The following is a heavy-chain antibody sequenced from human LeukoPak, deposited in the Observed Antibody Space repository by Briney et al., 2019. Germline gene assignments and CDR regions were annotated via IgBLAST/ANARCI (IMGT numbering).Heavy chain of an antibody. CDR1: GYTFTSYY. V-gene: IGHV1-46*01. D-gene: IGHD4-17*01. Sequence: ASVKVSCKASGYTFTSYYMHWVRQAPGQGLEWMGIINPSGGSTSYAQKFQGRVTMTRDTSTSTVYMELSSLRSEDTAVYYCARDLSQMATVTTPLGYWGQGTLVTVSS. J-gene: IGHJ4*02. CDR2: INPSGGST. CDR3: ARDLSQMATVTTPLGY.